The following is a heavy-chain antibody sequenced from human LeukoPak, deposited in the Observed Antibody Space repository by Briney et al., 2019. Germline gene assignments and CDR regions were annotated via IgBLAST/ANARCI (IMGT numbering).Heavy chain of an antibody. D-gene: IGHD3-10*01. Sequence: GGSLRLSCAASGFTFSSYGMHWVRQAPGKGLGWVAVIWYDGSNKYYADSVKGRFTISRDNSKNTLYLQMNSLRAEDTAVYYCAREDSYYYGSGSYPFDYWGQGTLVTVSS. V-gene: IGHV3-33*01. J-gene: IGHJ4*02. CDR2: IWYDGSNK. CDR3: AREDSYYYGSGSYPFDY. CDR1: GFTFSSYG.